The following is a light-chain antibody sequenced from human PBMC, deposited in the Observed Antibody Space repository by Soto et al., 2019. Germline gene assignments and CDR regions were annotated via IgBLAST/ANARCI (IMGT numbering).Light chain of an antibody. CDR2: GAS. CDR1: QSVSSN. CDR3: QQYNNWPPYT. Sequence: EMVMTQSPATLSVSPGERATLSCRASQSVSSNLAWYQQKPGQAPRLLIYGASTRATGIPAGFSGSGSGTEFTLTISSLQSEDFAVYYCQQYNNWPPYTFGQGTKLEIK. V-gene: IGKV3-15*01. J-gene: IGKJ2*01.